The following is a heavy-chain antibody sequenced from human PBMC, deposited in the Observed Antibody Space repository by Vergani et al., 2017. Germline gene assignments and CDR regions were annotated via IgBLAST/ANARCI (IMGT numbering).Heavy chain of an antibody. CDR2: ISGSGGST. V-gene: IGHV3-23*01. D-gene: IGHD3-9*01. CDR1: GFTFSSYA. J-gene: IGHJ5*02. Sequence: EVQLLESGGGLVQPGGSLRLSCAASGFTFSSYAMSWVRQAPGKGLEWVSAISGSGGSTYYADSVKGRFTISRDNSKNTLYLQMNSLRAEDTAVYYCAKDKDPYDWLLSGAIRKNWFDPWGQGTLVTVSS. CDR3: AKDKDPYDWLLSGAIRKNWFDP.